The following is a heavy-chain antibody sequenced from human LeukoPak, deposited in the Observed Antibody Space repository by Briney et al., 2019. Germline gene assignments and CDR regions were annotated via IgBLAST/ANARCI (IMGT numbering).Heavy chain of an antibody. J-gene: IGHJ6*03. D-gene: IGHD2-15*01. CDR1: NYTFTSHD. CDR3: ARDGYCSGGSCYSHYYYYMDV. CDR2: ISPYTGNT. V-gene: IGHV1-18*01. Sequence: ASVKVSCKASNYTFTSHDISWVRQAPGQGLEWMGWISPYTGNTEYAQKFQGRVTMTTSTSTSIVYMELRSLRSDDTAVYYCARDGYCSGGSCYSHYYYYMDVWGKGTTVTISS.